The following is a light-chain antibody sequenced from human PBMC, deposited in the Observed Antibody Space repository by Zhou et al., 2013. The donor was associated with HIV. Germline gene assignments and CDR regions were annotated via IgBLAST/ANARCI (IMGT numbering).Light chain of an antibody. CDR1: QSISSW. Sequence: DIQMTHSPSTLSASVGDRVTITCRASQSISSWLAWYHQKPGKAPKLLIYRASTLESGVPSRFSGSGSGTEFTLTISSLQPDDFATYYCQQYDTYPYTFGQGTKLEIK. V-gene: IGKV1-5*03. J-gene: IGKJ2*01. CDR3: QQYDTYPYT. CDR2: RAS.